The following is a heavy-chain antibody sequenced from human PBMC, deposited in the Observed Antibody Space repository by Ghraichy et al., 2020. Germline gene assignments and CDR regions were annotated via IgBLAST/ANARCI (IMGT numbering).Heavy chain of an antibody. CDR1: GFTFSGYW. Sequence: GGSLRLSCAGSGFTFSGYWMHWVRQAPGKGLVWVSRINSDGSSTRYADSVKGRFTISRDNAKNTLYLQMNSLRAEDTAVYYCARGGDGYGNFDYGGQGTLVPVSS. V-gene: IGHV3-74*01. J-gene: IGHJ4*02. D-gene: IGHD5-18*01. CDR2: INSDGSST. CDR3: ARGGDGYGNFDY.